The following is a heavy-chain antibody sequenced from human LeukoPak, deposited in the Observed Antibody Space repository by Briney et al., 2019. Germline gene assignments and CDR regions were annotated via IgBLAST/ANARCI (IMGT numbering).Heavy chain of an antibody. Sequence: GGSLRLSCAASGFTFSSYWMHWVRQAPGKGLVWVSRINSDGSSTSYADSVKGRFTISRDNAKNTLYLQMNSLRAEDTAVYYCARDLGHYSGGICYPTIDYWGQGTLVTVSS. V-gene: IGHV3-74*01. CDR3: ARDLGHYSGGICYPTIDY. CDR1: GFTFSSYW. CDR2: INSDGSST. D-gene: IGHD2-15*01. J-gene: IGHJ4*02.